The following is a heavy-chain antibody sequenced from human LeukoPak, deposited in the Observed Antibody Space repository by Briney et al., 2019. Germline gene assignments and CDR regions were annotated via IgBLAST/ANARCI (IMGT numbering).Heavy chain of an antibody. CDR1: GGSFSGYY. V-gene: IGHV4-34*01. D-gene: IGHD2-2*01. Sequence: SETLSLTCAVYGGSFSGYYWSWIRQPPGKGLEWIGEINHSGSTNYNPSLKSRVTISVDTSKNQFSLKLSSVTAADTAVYYCARHTCSSTSCYVAPLDYWGQGTLVAVSS. J-gene: IGHJ4*02. CDR3: ARHTCSSTSCYVAPLDY. CDR2: INHSGST.